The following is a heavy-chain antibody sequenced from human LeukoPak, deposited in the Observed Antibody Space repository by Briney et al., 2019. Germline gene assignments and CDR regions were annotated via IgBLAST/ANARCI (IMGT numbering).Heavy chain of an antibody. D-gene: IGHD6-19*01. Sequence: GGSLRLSCAASGFTFRSHDMSWVRQAPGKGLEWVAVIWYDGNNKYYADSVKGRFTISRDNSKNTLYLQMNSLRAEDTAVYYCARTQWLVDDAFDIWGQGTMVIVSS. CDR1: GFTFRSHD. J-gene: IGHJ3*02. CDR2: IWYDGNNK. CDR3: ARTQWLVDDAFDI. V-gene: IGHV3-33*08.